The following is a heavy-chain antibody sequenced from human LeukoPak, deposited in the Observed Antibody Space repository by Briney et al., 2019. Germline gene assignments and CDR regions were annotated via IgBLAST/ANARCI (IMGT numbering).Heavy chain of an antibody. J-gene: IGHJ4*02. CDR3: ARHSSLGAYYFDY. Sequence: SETLSLTCAVYGGSFSGYYWSWIRQPPGKGLEWIGEINHSGSTNYNPSLKSRVTISVDTSKNQFSLKLSSVTAADTAVYYCARHSSLGAYYFDYWGQGTLVTVSS. CDR1: GGSFSGYY. D-gene: IGHD6-6*01. CDR2: INHSGST. V-gene: IGHV4-34*01.